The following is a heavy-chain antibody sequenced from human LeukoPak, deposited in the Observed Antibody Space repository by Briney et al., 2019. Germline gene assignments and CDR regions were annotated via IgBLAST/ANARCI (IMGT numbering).Heavy chain of an antibody. V-gene: IGHV1-46*01. J-gene: IGHJ4*02. CDR2: INPSGGST. D-gene: IGHD3-10*01. CDR3: AIGSGSYYTLGY. CDR1: GYTFTSYY. Sequence: ASVKVSCKASGYTFTSYYMHWVRQAPGQGLEWMGIINPSGGSTSYAQKFQGRVTMTRDMSTSTVYMELSSLRSEDTAVYYCAIGSGSYYTLGYWGQGTLVTVSS.